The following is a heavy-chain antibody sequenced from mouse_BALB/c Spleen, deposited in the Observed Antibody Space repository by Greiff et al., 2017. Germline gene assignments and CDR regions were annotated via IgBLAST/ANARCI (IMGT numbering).Heavy chain of an antibody. CDR3: ARHEDLASYDGGAMDY. V-gene: IGHV1-62-2*01. J-gene: IGHJ4*01. D-gene: IGHD2-3*01. CDR1: GYTFTEYI. CDR2: FYPGSGSI. Sequence: QVQLKESGAELVKPGASVKLSCKASGYTFTEYIIHWVKQRSGQGLEWIGWFYPGSGSIKYNEKFKDKATLTADKSSSTVYMELSRLTSEDSAVYFCARHEDLASYDGGAMDYWGQGTSVTVSS.